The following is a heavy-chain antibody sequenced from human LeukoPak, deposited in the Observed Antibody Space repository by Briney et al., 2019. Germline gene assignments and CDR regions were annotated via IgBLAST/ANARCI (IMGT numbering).Heavy chain of an antibody. CDR2: LSYDGSNK. J-gene: IGHJ1*01. Sequence: GGSLRLSCAASGFTFSNYGMHWVRQAPGKGLEWVAVLSYDGSNKYYADSVKGRLTISRDNSKNTLYLQMNSLRAEDTAIYYCAKDPLSSTYGDEDLPEYFQHWGQGTLVIVSS. CDR1: GFTFSNYG. V-gene: IGHV3-30*18. CDR3: AKDPLSSTYGDEDLPEYFQH. D-gene: IGHD2-8*01.